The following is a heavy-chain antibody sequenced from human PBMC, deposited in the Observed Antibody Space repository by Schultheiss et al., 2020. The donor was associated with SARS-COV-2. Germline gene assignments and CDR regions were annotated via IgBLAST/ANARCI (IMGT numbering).Heavy chain of an antibody. V-gene: IGHV5-51*01. Sequence: GGSLRLSCKDSGYSFTSYWIGWVRQMPGKGLEWMGIIYPGDSDTRYSPSFQGQVTISADKSISTAYLQWSSLKASDTAMYYCAREVAGGEGPYNWFDPWGQGTLVTVSS. D-gene: IGHD6-19*01. J-gene: IGHJ5*02. CDR2: IYPGDSDT. CDR1: GYSFTSYW. CDR3: AREVAGGEGPYNWFDP.